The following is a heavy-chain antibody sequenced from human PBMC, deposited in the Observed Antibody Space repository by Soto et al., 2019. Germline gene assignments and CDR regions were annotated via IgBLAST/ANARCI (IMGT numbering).Heavy chain of an antibody. Sequence: PGGSLRLSCAASGFTFSSYEMNWVRQAPGKGLEWVSYISSSGSTIYYADSVKGRFTISRDSAKNSLYLQMNSLRAEDTAVYYCARTADNYYYYYGMDVWGQGTTVTVSS. D-gene: IGHD2-21*02. CDR1: GFTFSSYE. V-gene: IGHV3-48*03. J-gene: IGHJ6*02. CDR2: ISSSGSTI. CDR3: ARTADNYYYYYGMDV.